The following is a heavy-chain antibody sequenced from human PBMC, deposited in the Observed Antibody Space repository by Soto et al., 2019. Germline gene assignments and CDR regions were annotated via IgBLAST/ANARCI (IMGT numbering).Heavy chain of an antibody. CDR3: ARGGEGPFFDN. D-gene: IGHD2-21*01. CDR1: GFSFSNYV. J-gene: IGHJ4*02. Sequence: QVQLVESGGGVVQPGRSLRLSCAASGFSFSNYVLHWVRQAPGKGLEWVAVMSSGGGNKFYTDSVKGRFTISRDNSKNTLYLQMNSLRTDDTAVYFWARGGEGPFFDNWGQGTLVSVSS. CDR2: MSSGGGNK. V-gene: IGHV3-30-3*01.